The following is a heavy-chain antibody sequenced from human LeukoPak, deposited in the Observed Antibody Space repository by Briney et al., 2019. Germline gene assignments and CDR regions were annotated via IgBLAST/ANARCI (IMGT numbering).Heavy chain of an antibody. CDR3: ARDVGNFNWFDP. CDR2: IYYSVST. Sequence: KPSETLSLTCTVSGGSISSYYWSWIRQPPGKGLEWIGYIYYSVSTNYNPSLRSRVTISVDTSKNQFSLKLSSVTAADTAVYYCARDVGNFNWFDPWGQGTLVTVSS. CDR1: GGSISSYY. V-gene: IGHV4-59*01. J-gene: IGHJ5*02. D-gene: IGHD4-23*01.